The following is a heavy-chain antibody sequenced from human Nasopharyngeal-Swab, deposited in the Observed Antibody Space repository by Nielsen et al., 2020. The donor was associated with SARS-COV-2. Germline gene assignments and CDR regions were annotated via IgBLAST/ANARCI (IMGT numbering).Heavy chain of an antibody. V-gene: IGHV4-39*01. CDR1: GGSASTSTYF. CDR3: ARGYGSFPYYFDH. D-gene: IGHD1-26*01. Sequence: SETLSLTCPLSGGSASTSTYFWGWIRQPPGKGLEWIGTVYYSGSTYYNPSLKSRVTISVDTSKNQFSLKLNSVTATDTAVYYCARGYGSFPYYFDHWGQGTLVTVSS. J-gene: IGHJ4*02. CDR2: VYYSGST.